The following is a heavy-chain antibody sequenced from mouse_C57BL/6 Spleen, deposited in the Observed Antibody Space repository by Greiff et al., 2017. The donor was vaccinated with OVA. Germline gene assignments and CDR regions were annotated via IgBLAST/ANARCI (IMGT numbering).Heavy chain of an antibody. Sequence: EVKLMESGGGLVKPGGSLKLSCAASGFTFSSYTMSWVRQTPEKRLEWVATISGGGGNTYYPDSVKGRFTISRDNAKNTLYLQMSSLRSEDTALYYCARHRYYYGSSYGYFDVWGTGTTVTVSS. D-gene: IGHD1-1*01. CDR1: GFTFSSYT. V-gene: IGHV5-9*01. CDR3: ARHRYYYGSSYGYFDV. J-gene: IGHJ1*03. CDR2: ISGGGGNT.